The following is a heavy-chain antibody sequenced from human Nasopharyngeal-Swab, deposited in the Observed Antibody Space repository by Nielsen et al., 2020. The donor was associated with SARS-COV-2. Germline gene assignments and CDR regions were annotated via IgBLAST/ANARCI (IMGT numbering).Heavy chain of an antibody. CDR2: IYNNGAP. CDR1: GFTVSSSY. CDR3: ARPSRELFRPSNKPYVGMDV. V-gene: IGHV3-53*01. D-gene: IGHD1-26*01. J-gene: IGHJ6*02. Sequence: GGSLRISCAVSGFTVSSSYMSWVRQVPGKGMEWISVIYNNGAPESADSVKGRFIISRDDSANTLYLQMNSLRVEDTAVCYCARPSRELFRPSNKPYVGMDVGGQGTTVTVS.